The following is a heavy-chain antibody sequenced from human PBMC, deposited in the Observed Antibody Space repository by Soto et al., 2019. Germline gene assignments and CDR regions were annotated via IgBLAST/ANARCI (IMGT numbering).Heavy chain of an antibody. Sequence: VGSLRLSCAASGFTFSSYGMHWVRQAPGKGLEWVAVIWYDGSNKYYADSVKGRFTISRDNSKNTLYLQMNSLRAEDTAVYYCARDWDGSGRYGMDVWGQGTTVTVSS. CDR2: IWYDGSNK. CDR1: GFTFSSYG. J-gene: IGHJ6*02. V-gene: IGHV3-33*01. D-gene: IGHD3-3*01. CDR3: ARDWDGSGRYGMDV.